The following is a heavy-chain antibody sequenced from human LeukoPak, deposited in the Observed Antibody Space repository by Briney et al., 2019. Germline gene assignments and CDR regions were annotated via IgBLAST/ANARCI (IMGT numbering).Heavy chain of an antibody. CDR1: GGSISNYY. V-gene: IGHV4-59*01. D-gene: IGHD2-2*01. CDR3: ARVRYCSTNRCYDTEFDN. Sequence: SETLSLTCTVSGGSISNYYWSWIRQPPGKGLEWIGYIYYSGNTNYNPSLKSRVTISVDTSKNQFSLKLNSADTAVYYCARVRYCSTNRCYDTEFDNWGQGTLVAVCS. J-gene: IGHJ4*02. CDR2: IYYSGNT.